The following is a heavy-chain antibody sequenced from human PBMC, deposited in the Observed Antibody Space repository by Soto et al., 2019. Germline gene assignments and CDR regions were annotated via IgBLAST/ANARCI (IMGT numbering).Heavy chain of an antibody. J-gene: IGHJ6*02. Sequence: QVQLVQSGAEVKKPGASVKVSCKASGYTFTNYDINWVRQATGHGLEWMGWVNPNSGDVGYAQKFQGRVTMTRNTSITTAYMDLSSLRSEDPAVYYCARVRVSVTIFGATRHYYYGMDVWGQGTTVTVSS. CDR2: VNPNSGDV. V-gene: IGHV1-8*01. CDR3: ARVRVSVTIFGATRHYYYGMDV. D-gene: IGHD3-3*01. CDR1: GYTFTNYD.